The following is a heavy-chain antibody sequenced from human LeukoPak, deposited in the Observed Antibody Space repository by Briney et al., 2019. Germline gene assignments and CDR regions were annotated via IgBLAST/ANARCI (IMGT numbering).Heavy chain of an antibody. V-gene: IGHV3-74*01. CDR1: GFTFSSYW. J-gene: IGHJ4*02. CDR3: ARGGWGTAIDY. CDR2: ISGDGSRT. D-gene: IGHD1-7*01. Sequence: GGSLRLSCAASGFTFSSYWMHWVRQAPGKGLVWVSYISGDGSRTTYADSVKGRFTISRDNAKNTLDLQMNSLRAEDTAVYYCARGGWGTAIDYWARGTLVTVSS.